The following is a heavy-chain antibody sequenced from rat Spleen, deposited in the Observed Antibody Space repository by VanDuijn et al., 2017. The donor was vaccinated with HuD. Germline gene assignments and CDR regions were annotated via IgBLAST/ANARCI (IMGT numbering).Heavy chain of an antibody. D-gene: IGHD1-4*01. CDR3: ATAGTRISRFAY. V-gene: IGHV5-19*01. CDR2: VSPSGGTT. Sequence: EVPLVESGGGLVQPGRSLKLSCAASGFTFSNYGMHWIRRAPTKGLEWVASVSPSGGTTYYRDSVKGRVTISRDTAKSTLYLQMDSLGSEDTATYYCATAGTRISRFAYWGQGTLVTVSS. CDR1: GFTFSNYG. J-gene: IGHJ3*01.